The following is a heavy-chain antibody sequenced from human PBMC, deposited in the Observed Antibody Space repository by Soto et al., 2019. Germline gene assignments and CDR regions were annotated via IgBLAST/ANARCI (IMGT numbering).Heavy chain of an antibody. CDR2: INPKSGVI. CDR3: VRGSIFIVHYHFVMDV. CDR1: GYTFTDYY. Sequence: QVQLVPSGAEVREPGASVNVSCRASGYTFTDYYIHWVRQAPGQGLEWMGWINPKSGVIHYAQKFQGWLTVSRDTSVSTAYTALRSLRSDDTAIYYWVRGSIFIVHYHFVMDVWGQGPTVTVAS. V-gene: IGHV1-2*04. D-gene: IGHD3-10*01. J-gene: IGHJ6*02.